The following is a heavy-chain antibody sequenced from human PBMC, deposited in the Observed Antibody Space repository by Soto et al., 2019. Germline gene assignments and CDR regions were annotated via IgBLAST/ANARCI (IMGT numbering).Heavy chain of an antibody. CDR1: VGSISSGGYY. CDR2: IYYSGST. D-gene: IGHD3-3*01. J-gene: IGHJ6*02. CDR3: ARARVDLTSYDFWSGYTKGGMDV. V-gene: IGHV4-31*03. Sequence: LSLTCTVSVGSISSGGYYWSWIRKHPGKGLEWIGYIYYSGSTYYNPSLKSRVTISVDTSKNQFSLKLSSVTAADTAVYYCARARVDLTSYDFWSGYTKGGMDVWGQGTTVT.